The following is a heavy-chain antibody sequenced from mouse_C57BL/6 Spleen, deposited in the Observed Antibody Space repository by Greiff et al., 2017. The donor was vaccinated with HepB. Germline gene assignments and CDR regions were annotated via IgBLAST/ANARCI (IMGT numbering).Heavy chain of an antibody. CDR1: GYSFTSYY. D-gene: IGHD2-5*01. J-gene: IGHJ2*01. CDR3: ATENYSNYVDFDY. CDR2: IYPGSGNT. Sequence: QVHVKQSGPELVKPGASVKISCKASGYSFTSYYIHWVKQRPGQGLEWIGWIYPGSGNTKYNEKFKGKATLTADTSSSTAYMQLSSLTSEDSAVYYCATENYSNYVDFDYWGQGTTRTVSS. V-gene: IGHV1-66*01.